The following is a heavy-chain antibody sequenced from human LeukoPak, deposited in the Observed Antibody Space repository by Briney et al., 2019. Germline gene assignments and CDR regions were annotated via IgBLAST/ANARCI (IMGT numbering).Heavy chain of an antibody. D-gene: IGHD4-17*01. CDR3: ARVNPVNPYYYYYGMDV. CDR2: INPNSGGT. V-gene: IGHV1-2*06. Sequence: ASVKASCKASGYTFTVYYMHWVRRAPGQGLEWMGRINPNSGGTNYAQKFQGRVTMTRDTSISTAYMELSRLRSGDTAVYYCARVNPVNPYYYYYGMDVWGQGTTVTVSS. J-gene: IGHJ6*02. CDR1: GYTFTVYY.